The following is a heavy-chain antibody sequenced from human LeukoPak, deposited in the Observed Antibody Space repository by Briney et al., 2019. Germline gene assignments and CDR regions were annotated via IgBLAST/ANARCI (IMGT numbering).Heavy chain of an antibody. D-gene: IGHD2-21*02. CDR1: GFTFSSYG. V-gene: IGHV3-33*01. CDR3: ARETLAYCGGDCSFDY. J-gene: IGHJ4*02. CDR2: IWYDGSNK. Sequence: PGRSLRLSCAASGFTFSSYGMHWVRQAPGKGLEWVAVIWYDGSNKYYADSVKGRFTISRDNSKNTLYLQMNSLRAEDTAVYYCARETLAYCGGDCSFDYWGQGTLVTVSS.